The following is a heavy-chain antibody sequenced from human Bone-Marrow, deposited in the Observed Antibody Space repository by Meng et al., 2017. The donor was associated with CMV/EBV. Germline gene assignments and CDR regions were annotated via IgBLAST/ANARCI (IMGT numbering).Heavy chain of an antibody. CDR2: IYYSGST. CDR3: ARGVTMVRGVIYYYGMDV. V-gene: IGHV4-61*01. Sequence: SETLSLTCTVSGGSVSSGSYYWSWIRQPPGKGLEWIGYIYYSGSTNYNPSLKSRVTISVDTSKNQFSLKLSSVTAADTAVYYCARGVTMVRGVIYYYGMDVWGQGTTVTVSS. D-gene: IGHD3-10*01. CDR1: GGSVSSGSYY. J-gene: IGHJ6*02.